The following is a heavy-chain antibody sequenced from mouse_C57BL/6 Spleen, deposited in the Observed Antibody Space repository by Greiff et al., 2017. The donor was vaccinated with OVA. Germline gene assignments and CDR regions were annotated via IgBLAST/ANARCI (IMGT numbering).Heavy chain of an antibody. V-gene: IGHV1-55*01. J-gene: IGHJ4*01. CDR3: AREDHYYGSSYHYAMDY. CDR2: IYPGSGST. D-gene: IGHD1-1*01. Sequence: QVQLQQSGPELVKPGASVKISCKASGYTFTSYWITWVKQRPGQGLEWIGDIYPGSGSTNYNEKFKSKATLTVDTSSSTAYMQLSSLTSEDSAVYYCAREDHYYGSSYHYAMDYWGQGTSVTVSS. CDR1: GYTFTSYW.